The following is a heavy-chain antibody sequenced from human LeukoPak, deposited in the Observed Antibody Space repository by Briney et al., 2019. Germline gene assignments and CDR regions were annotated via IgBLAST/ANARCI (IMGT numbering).Heavy chain of an antibody. V-gene: IGHV3-23*01. J-gene: IGHJ4*02. D-gene: IGHD1-26*01. CDR3: AKDRAWGAFAY. Sequence: GGSLRLSCAASGFIFSSYTMNWVRQAPGKGLEWVSGISGDAGRTYYADSVKGQFTISRDNSKNTLYLQMNSLRAEDTAIYYCAKDRAWGAFAYWGQGTLVTVSS. CDR2: ISGDAGRT. CDR1: GFIFSSYT.